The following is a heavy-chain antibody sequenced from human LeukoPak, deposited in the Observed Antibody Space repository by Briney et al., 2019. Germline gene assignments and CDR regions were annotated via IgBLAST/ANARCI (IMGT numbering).Heavy chain of an antibody. Sequence: NPSETLSLTCTVSGGSISSYYWSWIRQPPGKGLEWIGYIYYSGSTNYNPSLKSRVTISVDTSKNQFSLKLSSVTAADTAVYYCARGARSSSSWRLGNWFDPWGQGTLVTVSS. D-gene: IGHD6-13*01. V-gene: IGHV4-59*12. CDR3: ARGARSSSSWRLGNWFDP. CDR1: GGSISSYY. CDR2: IYYSGST. J-gene: IGHJ5*02.